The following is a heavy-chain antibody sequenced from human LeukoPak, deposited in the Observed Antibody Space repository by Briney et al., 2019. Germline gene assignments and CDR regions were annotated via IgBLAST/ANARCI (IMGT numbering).Heavy chain of an antibody. J-gene: IGHJ3*02. D-gene: IGHD2-15*01. V-gene: IGHV3-7*01. CDR2: IKQDGSEK. CDR3: ARDRFCSGGSCYAFDI. CDR1: GFTFSSYR. Sequence: GGSLRLSCAASGFTFSSYRMSWVRQAPGKGLEWVANIKQDGSEKYYVDSVKGRFTISRDNAKNSLYLQMNSLRAEDTAVYYCARDRFCSGGSCYAFDIWGQGTMVTVSS.